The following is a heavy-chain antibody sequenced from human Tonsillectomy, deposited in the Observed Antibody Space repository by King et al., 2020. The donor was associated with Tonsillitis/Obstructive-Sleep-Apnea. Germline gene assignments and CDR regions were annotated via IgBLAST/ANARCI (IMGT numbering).Heavy chain of an antibody. V-gene: IGHV1-18*01. D-gene: IGHD3-9*01. J-gene: IGHJ4*02. Sequence: VQLVESGAEVEMVGASVKVSCRASGYTFTNFGITWVRQAPGQGLEWVGWISAYNGYTDYAQNLRGRVTMTTDTSTSTAYMELRSLRSADTAVYYCARDQDYNMGYWGQGTLVTVSS. CDR3: ARDQDYNMGY. CDR2: ISAYNGYT. CDR1: GYTFTNFG.